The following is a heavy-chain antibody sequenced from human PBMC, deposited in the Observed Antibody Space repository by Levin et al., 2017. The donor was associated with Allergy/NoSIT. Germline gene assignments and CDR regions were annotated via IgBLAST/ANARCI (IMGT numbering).Heavy chain of an antibody. Sequence: SPTLSLTCTVSGGSISTSSYYWGWIRQPPGKGLEWIGNIYFSGSTYYTPSLRSRVTISVDTSKNQFSLRLTSVTAADTAVYYCARDEMVHEIQYYYGIDVWGQGTTVTVSS. CDR3: ARDEMVHEIQYYYGIDV. CDR1: GGSISTSSYY. D-gene: IGHD2-8*01. J-gene: IGHJ6*02. CDR2: IYFSGST. V-gene: IGHV4-39*07.